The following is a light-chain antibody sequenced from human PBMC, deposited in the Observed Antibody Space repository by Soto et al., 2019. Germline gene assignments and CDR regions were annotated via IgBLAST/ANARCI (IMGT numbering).Light chain of an antibody. J-gene: IGLJ1*01. V-gene: IGLV2-14*01. Sequence: QSALTQPASVSGSPGQSIAISCTGTSSDVGGYNYVCWYQQHPGKAPKLMIYDVSNRHSGVSDRFSGSKSGNTASLTISGIQPEDEADYYCSSYTSTSTYVFGTGTKVTVL. CDR2: DVS. CDR3: SSYTSTSTYV. CDR1: SSDVGGYNY.